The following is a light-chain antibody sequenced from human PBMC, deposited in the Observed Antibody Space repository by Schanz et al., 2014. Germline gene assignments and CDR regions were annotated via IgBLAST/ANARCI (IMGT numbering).Light chain of an antibody. CDR2: GDN. J-gene: IGLJ2*01. CDR1: ATDIGGTYL. CDR3: CSYSHTRTFVL. Sequence: QSALTQPASVSASPGQSITISCTGTATDIGGTYLVSWYQQNPGEAPKLLILGDNHRPSGVSNCFSGSKSANTASLTISGLQAEDEATYYCCSYSHTRTFVLFGGGTKLTVL. V-gene: IGLV2-23*02.